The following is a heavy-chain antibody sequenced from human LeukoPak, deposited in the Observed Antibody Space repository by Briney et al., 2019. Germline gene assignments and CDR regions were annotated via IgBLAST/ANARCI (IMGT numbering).Heavy chain of an antibody. J-gene: IGHJ4*02. CDR1: GGSFSGYY. V-gene: IGHV4-34*01. CDR2: INHSGST. CDR3: ATSGVRGVIIPSFDY. D-gene: IGHD3-10*01. Sequence: SETLSLTCAVYGGSFSGYYWSWIRQPPGKGLEWIGEINHSGSTNYNPSLKSRVTISVDTSKNQFSLKLSYVTAADTAVYYCATSGVRGVIIPSFDYWGQGTLVTVSS.